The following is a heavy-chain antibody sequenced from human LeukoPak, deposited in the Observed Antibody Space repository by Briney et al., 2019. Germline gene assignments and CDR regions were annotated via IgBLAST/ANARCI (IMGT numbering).Heavy chain of an antibody. CDR3: ARVPNKSWNLHYYYYMDV. J-gene: IGHJ6*03. V-gene: IGHV4-39*07. CDR1: GGPISSSSYY. CDR2: IYYSGTT. Sequence: PSETLSLTCTVSGGPISSSSYYWGWIRQPPGKGLEWIGSIYYSGTTYYNPSLKSRVTISVDTSKNQFSLKLTSVTAADTAVYYCARVPNKSWNLHYYYYMDVWGKGTTVTVSS. D-gene: IGHD1-7*01.